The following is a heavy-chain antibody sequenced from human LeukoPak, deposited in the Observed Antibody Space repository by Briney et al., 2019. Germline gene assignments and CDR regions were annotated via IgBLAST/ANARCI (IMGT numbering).Heavy chain of an antibody. V-gene: IGHV3-66*01. Sequence: PGGSLRLSCAASGFTVSSNYMSWVRQAPGKGLEWVSVIYSGGSTYYADSVKGRFTISRDNSRNTLYLQMNSLRAEDTAVYYCASGIRSGSYSIWGQGTMVTVAS. J-gene: IGHJ3*02. D-gene: IGHD1-26*01. CDR1: GFTVSSNY. CDR2: IYSGGST. CDR3: ASGIRSGSYSI.